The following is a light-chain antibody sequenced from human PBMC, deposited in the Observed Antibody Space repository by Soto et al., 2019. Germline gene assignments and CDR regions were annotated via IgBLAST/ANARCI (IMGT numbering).Light chain of an antibody. CDR3: LLQCSGPWV. Sequence: QAVVTQEPSVTVSPGGTVTLTCGSNTGAVTSGHYAYWFQQKPGQAPRILIYDTTNKQSWTPARFSGSLLGGKAALTLSGAQPEDEAEYYCLLQCSGPWVFGGGTQLTVL. CDR2: DTT. J-gene: IGLJ3*02. V-gene: IGLV7-46*01. CDR1: TGAVTSGHY.